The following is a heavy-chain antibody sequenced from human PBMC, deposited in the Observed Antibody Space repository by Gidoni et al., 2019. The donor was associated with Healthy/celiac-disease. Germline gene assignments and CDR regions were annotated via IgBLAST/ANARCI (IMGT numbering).Heavy chain of an antibody. CDR3: AGGEGLTGAGFDY. Sequence: QVQLVQSGAEVKKPGASVKVSCKASGYTFTSYYMHWVRQAPGQGLEWMEIINPGGGSTTYEQKFQGRVTMTRDTSTSTVYMELSGLRSEDTAVYYCAGGEGLTGAGFDYWGQGTLVTVSS. V-gene: IGHV1-46*01. CDR1: GYTFTSYY. CDR2: INPGGGST. D-gene: IGHD7-27*01. J-gene: IGHJ4*02.